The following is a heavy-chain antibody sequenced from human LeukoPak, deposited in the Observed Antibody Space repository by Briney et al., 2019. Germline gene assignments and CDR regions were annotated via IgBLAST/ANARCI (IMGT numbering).Heavy chain of an antibody. CDR2: ISWNSGSI. CDR3: AKVLDGLAVVGAFDI. J-gene: IGHJ3*02. V-gene: IGHV3-9*01. Sequence: PGGSLRLSCAASGFTFDDYAMHWVRQAPGKGLEWVSGISWNSGSIGYADSVKGRFTISRDNAKNSLYLQMNSLRAEGTALYYCAKVLDGLAVVGAFDIWGQGTMVTVSS. CDR1: GFTFDDYA. D-gene: IGHD2-15*01.